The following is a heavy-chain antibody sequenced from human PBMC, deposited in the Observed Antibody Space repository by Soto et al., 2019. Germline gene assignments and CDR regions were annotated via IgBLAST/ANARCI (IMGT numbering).Heavy chain of an antibody. CDR1: GFTFSSYW. V-gene: IGHV3-74*01. CDR3: AIPRYDSTGTPFDH. D-gene: IGHD3-22*01. Sequence: EVQLVESGGGLVQPGGSLRLSCAASGFTFSSYWLHWVRQAPGTGLVWVSGINTDGGSTDYADSVKGRFIISRDNAKNTLYLQMNRLRAEDTAVYYCAIPRYDSTGTPFDHWGLGTLVTVSS. J-gene: IGHJ4*02. CDR2: INTDGGST.